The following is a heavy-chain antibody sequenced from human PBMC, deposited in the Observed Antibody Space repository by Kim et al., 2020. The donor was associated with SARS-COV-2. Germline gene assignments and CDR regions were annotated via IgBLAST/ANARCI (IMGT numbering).Heavy chain of an antibody. CDR3: ARDFLDSSGY. V-gene: IGHV3-53*04. J-gene: IGHJ4*02. CDR1: GFTVSSNY. CDR2: IYNGGNT. Sequence: GGSLRLSCAASGFTVSSNYMSWVRQAPGKGLEWVSVIYNGGNTYYADSVKGRFTISRHDSENTYLQMNNLRPADTAVYYCARDFLDSSGYWGQGTLVTVSS. D-gene: IGHD3-10*01.